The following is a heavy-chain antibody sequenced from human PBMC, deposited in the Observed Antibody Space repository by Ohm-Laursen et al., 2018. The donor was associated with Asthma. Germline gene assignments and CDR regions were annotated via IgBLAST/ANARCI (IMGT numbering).Heavy chain of an antibody. J-gene: IGHJ3*02. Sequence: SLGLSCTASGFTFSSYAMSWVRQAPGKGLEWVSAISGSGGSTYYADSVKGRFTISRDNSKNTLYLQMNSLRAEDTAVYYCAKDPREMATMSAAFDIWGQGTMVTVSS. CDR3: AKDPREMATMSAAFDI. V-gene: IGHV3-23*01. CDR2: ISGSGGST. CDR1: GFTFSSYA. D-gene: IGHD5-24*01.